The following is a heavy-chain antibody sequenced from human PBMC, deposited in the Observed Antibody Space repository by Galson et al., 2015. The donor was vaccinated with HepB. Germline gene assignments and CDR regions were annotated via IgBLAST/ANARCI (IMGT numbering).Heavy chain of an antibody. CDR3: AREITNYGSQGWFDP. D-gene: IGHD4-17*01. CDR1: GYIFNKYA. V-gene: IGHV7-4-1*02. Sequence: SVKVSCKASGYIFNKYALNWVRQAPGQGLEWMGWINANTGNPTYAQAFKGRFVISLDTPLSTTYLQISSLKVDDTAVYYCAREITNYGSQGWFDPWGQGTLVTVSS. J-gene: IGHJ5*02. CDR2: INANTGNP.